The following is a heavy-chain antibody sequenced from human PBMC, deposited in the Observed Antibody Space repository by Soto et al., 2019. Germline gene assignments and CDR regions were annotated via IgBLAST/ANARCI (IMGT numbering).Heavy chain of an antibody. CDR3: ARHSITIFGVPIGGGMDV. J-gene: IGHJ6*02. CDR1: GGTFSSYA. CDR2: IIPIFGTA. Sequence: QVQLVQSGAEVKKPGSSVKVSCKASGGTFSSYAISWVRQAPGQGLEWMGGIIPIFGTANYAQKFQGRVTITADESTSTAYVDLSRLRSEDTAVYYCARHSITIFGVPIGGGMDVWRQGTTVTVSS. D-gene: IGHD3-3*01. V-gene: IGHV1-69*12.